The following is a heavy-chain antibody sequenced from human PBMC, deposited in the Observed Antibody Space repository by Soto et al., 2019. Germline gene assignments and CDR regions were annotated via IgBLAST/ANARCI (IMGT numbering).Heavy chain of an antibody. CDR2: ISYDGSNK. CDR1: GFTFSSYG. Sequence: GGSLRLSCAASGFTFSSYGMHWVRQAPGKGLEWVAVISYDGSNKYYADSVKGRFTISRDNSKNTLYLQMNSLRAEDTAVCYCARDRYFGLRYYMDVRGKGTTVTVSS. CDR3: ARDRYFGLRYYMDV. V-gene: IGHV3-30*03. D-gene: IGHD3-9*01. J-gene: IGHJ6*03.